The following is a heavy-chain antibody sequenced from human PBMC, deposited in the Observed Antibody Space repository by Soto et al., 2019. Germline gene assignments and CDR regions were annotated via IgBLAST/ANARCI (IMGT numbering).Heavy chain of an antibody. D-gene: IGHD2-2*01. J-gene: IGHJ6*03. Sequence: SETLSLTCAVYGGSFSDYYWNWIRQPPGKGLEWIGEINHSGSTNYNPSLKSRVTMSVDTSKNQFSLNLSSVTAADTAVYYCARGTIVVVPAANGYYYYMDVWGKGTTVTVSS. CDR2: INHSGST. CDR3: ARGTIVVVPAANGYYYYMDV. CDR1: GGSFSDYY. V-gene: IGHV4-34*01.